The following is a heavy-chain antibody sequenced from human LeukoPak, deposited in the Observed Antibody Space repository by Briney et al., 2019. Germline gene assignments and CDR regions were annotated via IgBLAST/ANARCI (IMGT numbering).Heavy chain of an antibody. CDR1: GGSIISSDYY. CDR2: VYHSGTT. Sequence: PSQTLSLTCTVSGGSIISSDYYWGWIRQPPGQALEWIGNVYHSGTTYYNPSLKSRVTISVDTAKNQFSLNLNSVTAADTAVYYCATIVVNWNYMNYWGRGVLVTDSS. D-gene: IGHD1-7*01. J-gene: IGHJ4*02. V-gene: IGHV4-39*07. CDR3: ATIVVNWNYMNY.